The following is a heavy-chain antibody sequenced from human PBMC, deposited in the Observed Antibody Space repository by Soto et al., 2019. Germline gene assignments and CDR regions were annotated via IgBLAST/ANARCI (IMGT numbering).Heavy chain of an antibody. J-gene: IGHJ5*02. V-gene: IGHV3-23*01. Sequence: GGSLRLTCSASGVTFSSYWMSWVRQGPGMGLEWVSTISANAGNINYAGSVKGRFSIARDSSKNSVDLQMNSLRVEDTAVYFCTKGSIPAVGRVFFEPWGQGTLVTVSS. CDR1: GVTFSSYW. CDR3: TKGSIPAVGRVFFEP. CDR2: ISANAGNI. D-gene: IGHD6-13*01.